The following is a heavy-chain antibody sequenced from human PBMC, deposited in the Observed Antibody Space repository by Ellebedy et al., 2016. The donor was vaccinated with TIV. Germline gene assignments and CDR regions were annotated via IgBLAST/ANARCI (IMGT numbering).Heavy chain of an antibody. CDR3: AGLVTTY. Sequence: GGSLRLXXAASEFTVSSNYMSWVRQATGKGLEWVSVIYSGGSTYYADSAKGRFTISRDNSKNTLYLLMNNLRAEDTAVYYCAGLVTTYWGQGTLVTVSS. CDR1: EFTVSSNY. J-gene: IGHJ4*02. CDR2: IYSGGST. V-gene: IGHV3-53*01. D-gene: IGHD4-17*01.